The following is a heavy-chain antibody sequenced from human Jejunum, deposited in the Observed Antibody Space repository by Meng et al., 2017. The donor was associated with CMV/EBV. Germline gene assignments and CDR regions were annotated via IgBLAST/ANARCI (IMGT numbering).Heavy chain of an antibody. CDR2: VYYSGNT. CDR1: GGSISSTSYY. V-gene: IGHV4-39*07. J-gene: IGHJ2*01. Sequence: QLLLQEAGPGMGKPPEALSLTCTVAGGSISSTSYYWVWIRQPPGKGLEWIGGVYYSGNTYYNPSLKSRVTLSVDTSKNQFSLKLNSVTAADTAVYHCARDALREGYFDLWGRGTLVTVFS. D-gene: IGHD4-17*01. CDR3: ARDALREGYFDL.